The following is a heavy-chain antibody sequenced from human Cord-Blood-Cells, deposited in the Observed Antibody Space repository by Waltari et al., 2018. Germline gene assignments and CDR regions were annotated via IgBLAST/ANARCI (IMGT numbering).Heavy chain of an antibody. CDR3: ARDRAGDYAFDI. D-gene: IGHD7-27*01. Sequence: QVQLVQSAAVVKKPGASVKVSCKASGYTFTGYYMHGVRQAPGQGLEWMGCINPDSGSTNYAQKSQGWVTITRDTSISTAYMELSRLRSDDTAVYYCARDRAGDYAFDIWCQRTMVTVAS. CDR2: INPDSGST. J-gene: IGHJ3*02. CDR1: GYTFTGYY. V-gene: IGHV1-2*04.